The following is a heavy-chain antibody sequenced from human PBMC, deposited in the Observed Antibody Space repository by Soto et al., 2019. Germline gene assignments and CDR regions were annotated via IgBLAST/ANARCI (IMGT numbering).Heavy chain of an antibody. J-gene: IGHJ4*02. V-gene: IGHV4-39*01. CDR3: ARFFGYCSGESCQSGRGYFDY. CDR2: IYYSGST. D-gene: IGHD2-15*01. Sequence: SETLSLTCTVSGGSIGTGSYYWSWIRQHPGKGLEWIGCIYYSGSTYYKPSLRSRVTISVDRSKNQFSLKLSSVTAADTSVYYCARFFGYCSGESCQSGRGYFDYWGQGTLVTVSS. CDR1: GGSIGTGSYY.